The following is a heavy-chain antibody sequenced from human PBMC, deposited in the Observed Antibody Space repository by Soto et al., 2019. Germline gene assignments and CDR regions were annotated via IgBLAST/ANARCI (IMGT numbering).Heavy chain of an antibody. Sequence: QITLKESGPTLVKPTQTLTLNCTCSGFSVSSNGVGVGWIRQPPGQALEWLALIYWDDDKRYSPSLRIWLTITKDTSKNQVVLTMTNMDPVHTHTYYCAHFPLGKGSGTPWVYPWGQGTLVTVSS. CDR2: IYWDDDK. J-gene: IGHJ5*02. CDR3: AHFPLGKGSGTPWVYP. D-gene: IGHD3-10*01. CDR1: GFSVSSNGVG. V-gene: IGHV2-5*02.